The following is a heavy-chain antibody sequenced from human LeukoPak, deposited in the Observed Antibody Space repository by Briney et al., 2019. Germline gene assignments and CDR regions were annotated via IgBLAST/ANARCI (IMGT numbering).Heavy chain of an antibody. CDR2: INPNSGGT. CDR1: GYTFNDYY. Sequence: ASVKVSCKASGYTFNDYYMHWVRQAPGQGLEWMGWINPNSGGTNFAQKFQGRVAMTRDTSISTAYLELGSLRSDDTAVYFCARARWQLVPYFDYWGQGTLVTVSS. CDR3: ARARWQLVPYFDY. V-gene: IGHV1-2*02. D-gene: IGHD6-6*01. J-gene: IGHJ4*02.